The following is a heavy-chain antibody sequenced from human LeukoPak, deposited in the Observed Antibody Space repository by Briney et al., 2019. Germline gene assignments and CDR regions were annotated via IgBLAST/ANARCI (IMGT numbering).Heavy chain of an antibody. V-gene: IGHV1-2*02. Sequence: GASVKVSCKASGYTFTGYYMHWVRQAPGQGLEWMGWINPNSGGTNYAQKFQGRVTMTGDTSISTAYMELSRLRSDDTAVYYCARGGKIVLLWFDRGSYFDYWGQGTLVTVSS. J-gene: IGHJ4*02. D-gene: IGHD3-10*01. CDR2: INPNSGGT. CDR3: ARGGKIVLLWFDRGSYFDY. CDR1: GYTFTGYY.